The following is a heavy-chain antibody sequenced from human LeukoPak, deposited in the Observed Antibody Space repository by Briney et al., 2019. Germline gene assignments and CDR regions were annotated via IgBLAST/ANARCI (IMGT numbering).Heavy chain of an antibody. CDR2: IKQDGSEK. J-gene: IGHJ6*04. CDR3: ARKAYGMDV. V-gene: IGHV3-7*03. CDR1: GFTFGNYW. Sequence: GGSLRLSCAASGFTFGNYWMSWVRQAPGKGLEWVANIKQDGSEKYYVDSVKGRFTISRDDANYSLYLQMNSLRAEDTAVYYCARKAYGMDVWGKGTTVTVSS.